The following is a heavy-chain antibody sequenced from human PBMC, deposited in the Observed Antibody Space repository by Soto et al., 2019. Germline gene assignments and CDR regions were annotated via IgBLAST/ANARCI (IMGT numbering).Heavy chain of an antibody. CDR2: IYYSGST. CDR3: ARDRVEMATISAFDI. CDR1: GGSISSGGYY. J-gene: IGHJ3*02. D-gene: IGHD5-12*01. Sequence: SETLSLTCTVSGGSISSGGYYWIWIRQHPGKGLEWIGYIYYSGSTHYNPSLKSRVTISVDTSKNQFSLKLSSVTAADTAVYYCARDRVEMATISAFDIWGQGTMVTVSS. V-gene: IGHV4-31*03.